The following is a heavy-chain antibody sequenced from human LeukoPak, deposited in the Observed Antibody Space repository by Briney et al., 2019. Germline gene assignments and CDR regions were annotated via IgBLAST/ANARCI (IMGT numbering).Heavy chain of an antibody. D-gene: IGHD3-22*01. V-gene: IGHV3-48*03. Sequence: PGGSLRLSCAASGFTFSSYEMNGVRQAPGKGLEWVSYISSSGSTIYYADSVKGRFTISRDNAKNSLYLQMNSLRAEDTAVYYCARSDYDSSGYGHFDYWGQGTLVTVSS. J-gene: IGHJ4*02. CDR2: ISSSGSTI. CDR1: GFTFSSYE. CDR3: ARSDYDSSGYGHFDY.